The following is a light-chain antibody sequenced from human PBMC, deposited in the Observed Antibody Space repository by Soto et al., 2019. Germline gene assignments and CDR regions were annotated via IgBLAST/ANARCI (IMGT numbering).Light chain of an antibody. CDR1: QSVSSSY. CDR2: GAS. CDR3: QQFCSSAWT. V-gene: IGKV3-20*01. J-gene: IGKJ1*01. Sequence: ESVLTQSPGTLSLSPGEKATLSCRASQSVSSSYLAWYQQKPGQAPRLLIYGASSRATGIPDRFSGSGSGTDFTLTVSRLEPEDFAVYYFQQFCSSAWTFGQGTKVEIK.